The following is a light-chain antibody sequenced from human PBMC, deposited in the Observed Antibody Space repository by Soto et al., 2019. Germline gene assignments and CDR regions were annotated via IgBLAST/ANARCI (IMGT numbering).Light chain of an antibody. V-gene: IGLV2-23*01. J-gene: IGLJ3*02. CDR2: EGS. CDR3: CSYAGSSTLV. Sequence: QSALTQPRSVSGSPGQSVTISCTGTSSDVGGFNSVSWYQQHPGKAPKLMIYEGSKRPSGVSNRFSGSKSGNTASLTISGLQAEDEADYYCCSYAGSSTLVFGGGTKLTVL. CDR1: SSDVGGFNS.